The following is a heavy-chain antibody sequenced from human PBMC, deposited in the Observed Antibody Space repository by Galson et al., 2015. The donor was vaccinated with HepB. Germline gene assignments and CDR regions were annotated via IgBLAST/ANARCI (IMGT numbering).Heavy chain of an antibody. V-gene: IGHV5-51*01. CDR2: IYPGDSDT. J-gene: IGHJ6*03. CDR3: ARGGYYDSVGYYMDV. D-gene: IGHD3-22*01. Sequence: QSGAEVKKPGESLRISCKGSGYSFTSYWISWVRQMPGKGLEWMGIIYPGDSDTRYSPSFQGQVTISADKSISTAYLQWSSLKASDTAMYYCARGGYYDSVGYYMDVWGKGTTVTVSS. CDR1: GYSFTSYW.